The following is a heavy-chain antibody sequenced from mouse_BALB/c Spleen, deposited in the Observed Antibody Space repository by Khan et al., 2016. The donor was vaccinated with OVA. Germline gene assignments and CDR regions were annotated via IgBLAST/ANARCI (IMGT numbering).Heavy chain of an antibody. V-gene: IGHV1-87*01. CDR3: ASYRYDYYDY. J-gene: IGHJ2*01. CDR2: IYPGDGDT. D-gene: IGHD2-14*01. CDR1: GYTFTTYW. Sequence: QVHLQQSGAELARPGASVKLSCKASGYTFTTYWMQWVKQRPGQGLEWIGTIYPGDGDTRYTQNLKDKATLTEDKSYSTVYMKLSSLASEDSAVYYCASYRYDYYDYWGQGTTLTVSS.